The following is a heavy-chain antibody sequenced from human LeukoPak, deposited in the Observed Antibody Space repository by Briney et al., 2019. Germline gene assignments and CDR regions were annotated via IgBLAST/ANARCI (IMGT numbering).Heavy chain of an antibody. CDR1: GFTVGSKY. CDR2: FYSGGTT. V-gene: IGHV3-53*01. Sequence: GGSLRLSCAASGFTVGSKYMNWVRQAPGKGLEWVSIFYSGGTTYYADSVKGRFTVSRDDSKNTLYLQMNSLRADDTAIYYCATVGDHYRWYLDLWGRGTLVTVSA. J-gene: IGHJ2*01. CDR3: ATVGDHYRWYLDL. D-gene: IGHD3-10*01.